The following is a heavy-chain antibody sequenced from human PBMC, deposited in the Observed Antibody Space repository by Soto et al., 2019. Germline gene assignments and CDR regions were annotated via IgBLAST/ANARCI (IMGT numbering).Heavy chain of an antibody. V-gene: IGHV4-34*01. J-gene: IGHJ6*02. Sequence: SETLSLTCAVYGGSFSGYYWSWIRQPPGKGLEGIGEINHSGSTNYNPSLKSRVTISVDTSKNQFSLKLSSVAAADTAVYYCARLVRYFDWLKRYYGMAVWGQGTTVTVS. D-gene: IGHD3-9*01. CDR3: ARLVRYFDWLKRYYGMAV. CDR2: INHSGST. CDR1: GGSFSGYY.